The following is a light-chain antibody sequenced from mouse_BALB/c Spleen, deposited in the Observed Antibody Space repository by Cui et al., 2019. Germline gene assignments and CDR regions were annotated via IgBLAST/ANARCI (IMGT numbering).Light chain of an antibody. CDR1: SSVSY. Sequence: QIVLTKSPAIMSASPGDKDTISCSASSSVSYMYWYQQTPRSSTKPSNYRTSNLASGVPARFSGSGSGTSYSLTISSMEAEDAATYYCQQYHSYPTFGGGTKLEIK. J-gene: IGKJ1*01. V-gene: IGKV4-61*01. CDR3: QQYHSYPT. CDR2: RTS.